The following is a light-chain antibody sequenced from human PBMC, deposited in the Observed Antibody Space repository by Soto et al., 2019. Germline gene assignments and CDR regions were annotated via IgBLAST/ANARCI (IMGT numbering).Light chain of an antibody. CDR3: QQSHSTPWT. CDR2: GAF. CDR1: QTITTY. Sequence: DIQMTQSPSSLSASVGDRVTITCRASQTITTYLNWYQQKPGKAPKLLIYGAFSLQSGVPSSFTGSGSGTDFTLTISSLQPEDFATYHCQQSHSTPWTFGQGTKVEIK. J-gene: IGKJ1*01. V-gene: IGKV1-39*01.